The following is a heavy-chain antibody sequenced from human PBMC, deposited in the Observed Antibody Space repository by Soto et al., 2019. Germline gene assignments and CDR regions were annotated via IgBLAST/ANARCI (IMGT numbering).Heavy chain of an antibody. D-gene: IGHD3-3*01. CDR3: ARWIRRLNYDFWSGYPSAGMDV. Sequence: PGGSLRLSCAASGFTFSSYEMNWVRQAPGKGLEWVSYISSSGSTIYYADSVKGRFTISRDNAKNSLYLQMNSLRAEDTAVYYCARWIRRLNYDFWSGYPSAGMDVWGQGTTVTVSS. CDR2: ISSSGSTI. CDR1: GFTFSSYE. J-gene: IGHJ6*02. V-gene: IGHV3-48*03.